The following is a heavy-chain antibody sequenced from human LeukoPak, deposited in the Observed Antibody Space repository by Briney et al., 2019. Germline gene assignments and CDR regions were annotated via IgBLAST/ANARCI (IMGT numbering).Heavy chain of an antibody. V-gene: IGHV3-23*01. CDR3: ARTVQLERPVPLRNYYYMDV. CDR2: ISGGGDIT. D-gene: IGHD1-1*01. CDR1: GFTFSNYA. Sequence: GGSLRLSCAVSGFTFSNYAMTWIRQAPGKGLEWVSAISGGGDITSYADSVKGRFTISRDNSKNTLYLQMNSLRAEDTAVYYCARTVQLERPVPLRNYYYMDVWGKGTTVTISS. J-gene: IGHJ6*03.